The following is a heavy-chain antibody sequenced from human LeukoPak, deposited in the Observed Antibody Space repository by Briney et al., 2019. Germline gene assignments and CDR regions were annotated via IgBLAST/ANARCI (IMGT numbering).Heavy chain of an antibody. V-gene: IGHV3-33*06. CDR1: GFIFSHYG. J-gene: IGHJ4*02. Sequence: GGSLRLSCATSGFIFSHYGMHWVRQAPGKGLEWVAVIWNDGTDKYYGDSVKGRFTISRDNSKNTVYLQMNSLRVEDTAVYYCAKDAQRGFDFSNSLESWGQGTLVTVSS. CDR3: AKDAQRGFDFSNSLES. D-gene: IGHD4-11*01. CDR2: IWNDGTDK.